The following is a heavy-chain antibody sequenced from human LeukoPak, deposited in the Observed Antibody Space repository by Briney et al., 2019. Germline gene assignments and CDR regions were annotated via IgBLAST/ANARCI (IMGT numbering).Heavy chain of an antibody. J-gene: IGHJ4*02. CDR3: AKGDVYGGNHDY. Sequence: PGGSLRLSCAASGFTFSRSWMTWVRQASGEGLEWLGNINEDGSVKNYVGSVKGRFTISRDNAKNSLYLQMNSLSAEDTAVYYCAKGDVYGGNHDYWGQGTLVTVSS. V-gene: IGHV3-7*01. CDR1: GFTFSRSW. CDR2: INEDGSVK. D-gene: IGHD4-23*01.